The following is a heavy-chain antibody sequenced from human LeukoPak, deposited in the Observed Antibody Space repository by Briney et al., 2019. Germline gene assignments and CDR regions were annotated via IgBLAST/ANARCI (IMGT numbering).Heavy chain of an antibody. CDR1: GYTFTGYY. J-gene: IGHJ4*02. CDR2: INPNSGGT. CDR3: ARDMGTAMGFDY. Sequence: ASVKVSCKASGYTFTGYYMHWVRQAPGQGLEWMGWINPNSGGTNYAQKLQGRVTMTTDTSTSTAYMELRSLRSDDTAVYYCARDMGTAMGFDYWGQGTLVTVSS. D-gene: IGHD5-18*01. V-gene: IGHV1-2*02.